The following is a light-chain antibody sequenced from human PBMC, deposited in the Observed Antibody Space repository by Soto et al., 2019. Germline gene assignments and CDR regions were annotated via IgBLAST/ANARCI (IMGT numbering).Light chain of an antibody. V-gene: IGKV1-6*01. Sequence: AIQMTQSPSSLSAFVGDRVTITCRASQDIKNELGWYQQKPGKAPKLLIYAASSLQSGVPSRSSGSGSGTDFTLNISSLQPEDFASYYCLQDYNYPWTFGQGTKVEIK. J-gene: IGKJ1*01. CDR3: LQDYNYPWT. CDR1: QDIKNE. CDR2: AAS.